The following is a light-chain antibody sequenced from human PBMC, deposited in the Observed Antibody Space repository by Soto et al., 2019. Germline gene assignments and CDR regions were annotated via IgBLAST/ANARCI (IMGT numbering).Light chain of an antibody. J-gene: IGKJ4*01. CDR1: QSVSSN. CDR3: QQYNSWPLT. CDR2: DAS. Sequence: EIMMTQSPATLSVSPGERATLSCRASQSVSSNLAWYQQKPGQAPRLLISDASTRATGIPARFSGSGSGTEFTLTISSLQSEDFAVYYCQQYNSWPLTFGGGTKVDIK. V-gene: IGKV3-15*01.